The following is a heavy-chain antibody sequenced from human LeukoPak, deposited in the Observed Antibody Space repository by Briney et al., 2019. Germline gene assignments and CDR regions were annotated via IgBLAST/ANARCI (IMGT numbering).Heavy chain of an antibody. J-gene: IGHJ4*02. V-gene: IGHV3-23*01. CDR1: GLFLSNNG. Sequence: PGGSLRLSCAPAGLFLSNNGMNSVRQAPGGGLEWVSGLSGSGGSTFSADSVEGRFTISRDNAKNSVYLQMNSLRDEDTAVYFCAKDPPITGPFEYWGQGTLVTVSS. CDR2: LSGSGGST. D-gene: IGHD5-24*01. CDR3: AKDPPITGPFEY.